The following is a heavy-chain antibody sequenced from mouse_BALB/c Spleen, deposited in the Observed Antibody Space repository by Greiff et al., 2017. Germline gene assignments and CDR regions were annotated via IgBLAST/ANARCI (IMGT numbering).Heavy chain of an antibody. Sequence: VQGVESGAELARPGASVKLSCKASGYTFTSYWMQWVKQRPGQGLEWIGAIYPGDGDTRYTQKFKGKATLTADKSSSTAYMQLSSLASEDSAVYYCARETGTRFDYWGQGTTLTVSS. J-gene: IGHJ2*01. CDR2: IYPGDGDT. CDR3: ARETGTRFDY. V-gene: IGHV1-87*01. CDR1: GYTFTSYW. D-gene: IGHD4-1*01.